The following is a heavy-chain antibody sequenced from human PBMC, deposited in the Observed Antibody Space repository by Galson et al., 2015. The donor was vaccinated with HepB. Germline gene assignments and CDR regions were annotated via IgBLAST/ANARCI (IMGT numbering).Heavy chain of an antibody. CDR1: GFTFSDAW. J-gene: IGHJ4*02. D-gene: IGHD6-19*01. CDR3: TTDLGSGWYAR. Sequence: SLRLSCAASGFTFSDAWMSWVRQAPGKGLEWIGFIKVRVDGGTTDYAAPVKDRFTISRDDSENMLYLQMDSLKTEDTAVYYCTTDLGSGWYARWGQGIPVTVSS. CDR2: IKVRVDGGTT. V-gene: IGHV3-15*01.